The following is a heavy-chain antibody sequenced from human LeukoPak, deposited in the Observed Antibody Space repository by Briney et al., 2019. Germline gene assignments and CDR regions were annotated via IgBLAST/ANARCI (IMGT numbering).Heavy chain of an antibody. J-gene: IGHJ3*02. CDR3: TTNDAFDI. CDR1: GFTFSNAW. CDR2: IKRKADGGTT. V-gene: IGHV3-15*01. Sequence: PGRSLRLSCAASGFTFSNAWMNWVRQAPGKGLEWVGRIKRKADGGTTDYAAPVKGRFTISRDDSKNTLYLQMNSLKTEDTAVYYCTTNDAFDIWGQGTMVTVSS.